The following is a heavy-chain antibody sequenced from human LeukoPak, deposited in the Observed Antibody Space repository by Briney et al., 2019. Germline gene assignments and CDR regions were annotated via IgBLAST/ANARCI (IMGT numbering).Heavy chain of an antibody. Sequence: GGSLRLSCAASGFTFSSYEMNWVRQAPGKGLEWVSYISSSGSTIYYADSVKGRFTISRDNSKNTLYLQMNSLRAEDTAVYYCAKDKKRFGELNWFDPWGQGTLVTVSS. D-gene: IGHD3-10*01. CDR2: ISSSGSTI. J-gene: IGHJ5*02. CDR3: AKDKKRFGELNWFDP. V-gene: IGHV3-48*03. CDR1: GFTFSSYE.